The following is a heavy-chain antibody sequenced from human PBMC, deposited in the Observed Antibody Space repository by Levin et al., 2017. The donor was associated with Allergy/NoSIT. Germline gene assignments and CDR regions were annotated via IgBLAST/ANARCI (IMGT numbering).Heavy chain of an antibody. Sequence: SQTLSLTCTVSGGSISSGDYYWSWIRQPPGKGLEWIGYIYYSGSTYYNPSLKSRVTISVDTSKNQFSLKLSSVTAADTAVYYCARGRMGQWESGWGYYFDYWGQGTLVTVSS. CDR3: ARGRMGQWESGWGYYFDY. D-gene: IGHD1-26*01. CDR2: IYYSGST. J-gene: IGHJ4*02. V-gene: IGHV4-30-4*01. CDR1: GGSISSGDYY.